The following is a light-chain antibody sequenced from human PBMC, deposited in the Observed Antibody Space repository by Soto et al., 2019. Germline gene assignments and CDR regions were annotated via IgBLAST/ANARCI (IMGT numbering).Light chain of an antibody. CDR3: QHYNSFSRT. CDR1: DNIAPW. CDR2: KAA. V-gene: IGKV1-5*03. Sequence: DIQMTQSPSSLSASVGDTITITCRASDNIAPWVAWYQQKPGKAPKLLIYKAANLADEVPSRFAGSGSGTDFTLTITRLQPDDFATYYCQHYNSFSRTFGQGTKVDIK. J-gene: IGKJ1*01.